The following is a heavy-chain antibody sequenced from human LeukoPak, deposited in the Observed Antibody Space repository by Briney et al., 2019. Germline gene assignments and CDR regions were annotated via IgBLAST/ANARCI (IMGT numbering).Heavy chain of an antibody. CDR1: GFTVSSNS. D-gene: IGHD6-19*01. J-gene: IGHJ4*02. Sequence: GGSLRLSCTVSGFTVSSNSMSWVRQAPGKGLEWVSSISGSGGSTYYADSVKDRFTISRDNSKNTLYLQMNSLRAEDTAVYYCAKVGSSGWYYWGQGTLVTVSS. V-gene: IGHV3-23*01. CDR2: ISGSGGST. CDR3: AKVGSSGWYY.